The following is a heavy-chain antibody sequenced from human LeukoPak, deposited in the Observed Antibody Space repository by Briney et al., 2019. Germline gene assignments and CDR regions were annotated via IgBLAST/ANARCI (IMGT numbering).Heavy chain of an antibody. CDR1: GFTFSSNG. J-gene: IGHJ4*02. D-gene: IGHD1-26*01. CDR3: AKSRVGATTLFDY. V-gene: IGHV3-23*01. CDR2: ISDSGGGA. Sequence: GGSLRLSCAASGFTFSSNGMTWVRQAPGKGLEWVSTISDSGGGAYYADSVKGRFTISRDSSRSTLYLQMNSLRAEDTAVYYCAKSRVGATTLFDYWGQGTLVTVSS.